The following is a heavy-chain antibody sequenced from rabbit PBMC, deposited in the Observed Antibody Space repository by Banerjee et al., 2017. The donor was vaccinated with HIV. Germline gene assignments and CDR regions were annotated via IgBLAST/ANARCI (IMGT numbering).Heavy chain of an antibody. CDR1: GFSFSSYYY. D-gene: IGHD8-1*01. CDR3: ARNNATGRSYDL. V-gene: IGHV1S40*01. CDR2: IDAGSSGST. J-gene: IGHJ4*01. Sequence: QSLEESGGDLVQPGASLTLTCTASGFSFSSYYYMCWVRQAPGKGLEWVACIDAGSSGSTYYASWAKGRFTISKASSTTVTLQMTSLTAADTATYFCARNNATGRSYDLWGPGTLVTVS.